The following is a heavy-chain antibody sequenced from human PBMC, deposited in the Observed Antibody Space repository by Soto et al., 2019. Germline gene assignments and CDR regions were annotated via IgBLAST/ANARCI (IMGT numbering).Heavy chain of an antibody. V-gene: IGHV4-59*01. CDR2: IHYSGTT. Sequence: SETLSLTCTVSVTSISSYYWSWIRQPPGKGLEWIANIHYSGTTNYNPSLASRVTLSVDTSKNQFSLKMTSVTAADRAMYFCARYNSYAIDYWGRGTLVTVSS. CDR3: ARYNSYAIDY. J-gene: IGHJ4*02. CDR1: VTSISSYY. D-gene: IGHD2-8*01.